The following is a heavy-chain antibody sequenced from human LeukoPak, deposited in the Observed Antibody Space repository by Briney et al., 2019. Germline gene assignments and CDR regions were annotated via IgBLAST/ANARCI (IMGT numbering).Heavy chain of an antibody. V-gene: IGHV3-23*01. Sequence: PGGSLRLSCAACGFTFSSYVMNWVRHAQGKGLEWVSTISGNGDRKYYADSVKGRFTISRDNSKNTLYVQMYSLRAEDADVYDCAKDGGGSPGRGDLDYWGQGTLVTVSS. CDR3: AKDGGGSPGRGDLDY. CDR1: GFTFSSYV. J-gene: IGHJ4*02. CDR2: ISGNGDRK. D-gene: IGHD3-10*01.